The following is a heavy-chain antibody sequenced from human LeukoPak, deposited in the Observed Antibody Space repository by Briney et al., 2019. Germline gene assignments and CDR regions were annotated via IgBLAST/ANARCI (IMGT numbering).Heavy chain of an antibody. CDR1: GYTFTGYY. Sequence: ASVKVSCKASGYTFTGYYMHWVRQAPGHRLEWMGWISAYNGNTNYAQKVQGRITMTTDRSTSTAYMERRSLRTDDTAVYYCARDNLGFDYWGQGTLVTVS. D-gene: IGHD7-27*01. CDR3: ARDNLGFDY. CDR2: ISAYNGNT. J-gene: IGHJ4*02. V-gene: IGHV1-18*04.